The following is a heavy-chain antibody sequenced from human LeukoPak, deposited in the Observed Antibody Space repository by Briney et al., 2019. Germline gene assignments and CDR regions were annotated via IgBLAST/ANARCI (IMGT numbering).Heavy chain of an antibody. J-gene: IGHJ5*01. CDR2: IYTSGST. Sequence: SETLSLTCTVSGGSISSYYWSWIRQPAGKGLEWIGRIYTSGSTNYNPSLKSRVTISVGKSKNQFSLKLSSVTAADTAVYYCALEARSFPPSPFWAWGQEPWSPSPQ. D-gene: IGHD3-3*01. CDR3: ALEARSFPPSPFWA. CDR1: GGSISSYY. V-gene: IGHV4-4*07.